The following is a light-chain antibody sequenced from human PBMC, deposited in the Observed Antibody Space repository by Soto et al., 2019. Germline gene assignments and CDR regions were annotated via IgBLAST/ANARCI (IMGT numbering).Light chain of an antibody. CDR3: AVWDQSLTGWV. V-gene: IGLV1-47*01. J-gene: IGLJ3*02. Sequence: QSVLTQPPSASGTPGQSLTISCSGSSSNIGSHFVYWYQHLPGTAPTLLIFRDGHRPSGVPARFFGSKSGTSASLAITGRRSEDEAAYYCAVWDQSLTGWVFGGGTKLTVL. CDR1: SSNIGSHF. CDR2: RDG.